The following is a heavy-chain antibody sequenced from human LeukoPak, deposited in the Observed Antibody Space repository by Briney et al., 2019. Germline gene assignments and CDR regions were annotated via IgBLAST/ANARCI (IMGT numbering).Heavy chain of an antibody. CDR2: IYTSGST. CDR3: ARERFMPSGGYSDAFDI. Sequence: SQTLSLTCTVSGGSISSGSYYWSWIRQPAGKGLEWIGRIYTSGSTNYNPSLKSRVTMSVDTSKNQFSLKLSSVTAADTAVYYCARERFMPSGGYSDAFDIWGQGTMVTVSS. V-gene: IGHV4-61*02. CDR1: GGSISSGSYY. D-gene: IGHD3-3*01. J-gene: IGHJ3*02.